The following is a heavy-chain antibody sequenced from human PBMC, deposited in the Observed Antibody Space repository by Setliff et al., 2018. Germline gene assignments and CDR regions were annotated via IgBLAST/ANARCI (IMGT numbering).Heavy chain of an antibody. Sequence: VASVKVSCKASGFSFSSSALQWVRQARGQRLEWIGWIVVGSGHTDYAQNFQERVTITRDMSTSTAYMELTSLTSEDTALYYCAARYYYDTLPYGSWGQGTRVTVSS. CDR2: IVVGSGHT. CDR1: GFSFSSSA. D-gene: IGHD3-22*01. CDR3: AARYYYDTLPYGS. J-gene: IGHJ5*02. V-gene: IGHV1-58*01.